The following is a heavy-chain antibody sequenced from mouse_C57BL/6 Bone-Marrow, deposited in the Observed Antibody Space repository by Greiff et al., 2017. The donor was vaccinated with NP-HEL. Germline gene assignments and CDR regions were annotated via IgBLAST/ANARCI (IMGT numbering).Heavy chain of an antibody. CDR1: GFTFSSYA. Sequence: EVQLQESGGGLVKPGGSLKLSCAASGFTFSSYAMSWVRQPPEKRLEWVATISDDGSYTYYPDNVKGRFTISRYNTKNNLYLQMNHLKSEDTAMYYCARGDWDYDGYGMDYWGQGTSVTVSS. CDR3: ARGDWDYDGYGMDY. D-gene: IGHD2-4*01. V-gene: IGHV5-4*01. J-gene: IGHJ4*01. CDR2: ISDDGSYT.